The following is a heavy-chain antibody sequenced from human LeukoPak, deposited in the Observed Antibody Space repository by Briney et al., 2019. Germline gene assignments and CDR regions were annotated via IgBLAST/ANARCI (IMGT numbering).Heavy chain of an antibody. Sequence: GGSLRLSCAASGFTFDDYAMHWVRQAPGKGLEWVSGISWNSGSIGYADSVKGRFTIPRDNAKNSLYLQMNSLRAEDTALYYCAKDSSGWPYYFDYWGQGTLVTVSS. J-gene: IGHJ4*02. CDR3: AKDSSGWPYYFDY. D-gene: IGHD6-19*01. CDR2: ISWNSGSI. CDR1: GFTFDDYA. V-gene: IGHV3-9*01.